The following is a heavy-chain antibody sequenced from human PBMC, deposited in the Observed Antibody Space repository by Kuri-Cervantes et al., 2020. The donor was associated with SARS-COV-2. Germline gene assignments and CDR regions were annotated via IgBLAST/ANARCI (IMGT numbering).Heavy chain of an antibody. Sequence: ASVKVSCKVSGYTLTELSMHWVRQAPGKGLEWMGGFDPEDGETIYAQKFQGRVTITRDTSASTAYMELSSLRSEDTAVYYCARVSDLVGAAIFDYWGQGTLVTVSS. D-gene: IGHD1-26*01. J-gene: IGHJ4*02. CDR2: FDPEDGET. V-gene: IGHV1-24*01. CDR1: GYTLTELS. CDR3: ARVSDLVGAAIFDY.